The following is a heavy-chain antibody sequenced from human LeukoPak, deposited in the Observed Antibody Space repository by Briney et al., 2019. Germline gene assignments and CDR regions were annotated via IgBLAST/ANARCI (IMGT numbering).Heavy chain of an antibody. J-gene: IGHJ4*02. CDR3: ARDQYDTWSRRGNFDS. V-gene: IGHV3-7*03. CDR2: IKLDGSEK. CDR1: GFTFSSHG. Sequence: GGSLRLSCAASGFTFSSHGMHWVRQAPGKGLEWVANIKLDGSEKNYVDSVKGRFTISRDNTKNSLYLQMNSLRVEDTAVFYCARDQYDTWSRRGNFDSWGQGTLVIVSS. D-gene: IGHD3-3*01.